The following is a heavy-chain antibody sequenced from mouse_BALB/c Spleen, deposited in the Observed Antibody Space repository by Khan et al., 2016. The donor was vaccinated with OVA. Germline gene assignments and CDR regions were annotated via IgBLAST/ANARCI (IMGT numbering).Heavy chain of an antibody. CDR1: GYTFTDYS. Sequence: QIQLVQSGPELKKPGETVKISCKASGYTFTDYSMHWVKQAPGKGLKWMGWINTETGEPTYADDFKGRFAFSLETSASTAYLQINDLKNGNTATYFCARRHAMDYWGQGTSVNGSS. CDR2: INTETGEP. CDR3: ARRHAMDY. J-gene: IGHJ4*01. V-gene: IGHV9-2-1*01.